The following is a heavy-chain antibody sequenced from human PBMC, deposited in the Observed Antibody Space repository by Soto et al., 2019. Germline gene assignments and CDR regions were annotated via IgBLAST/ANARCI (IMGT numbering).Heavy chain of an antibody. CDR3: ARGGVLRYFDWLSTVYYYGMDV. J-gene: IGHJ6*02. CDR1: GGTFSSYA. D-gene: IGHD3-9*01. Sequence: ASVKVSCKASGGTFSSYAISWVRQAPGQGLEWMGGIIPIFGTANYAQKFQGRVTMTRDTSTSTVYMELSSLRSEDTAVYYCARGGVLRYFDWLSTVYYYGMDVWGQGTTVTVSS. CDR2: IIPIFGTA. V-gene: IGHV1-69*05.